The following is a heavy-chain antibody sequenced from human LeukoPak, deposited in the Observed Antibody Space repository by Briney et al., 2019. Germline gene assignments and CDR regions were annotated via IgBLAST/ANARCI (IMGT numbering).Heavy chain of an antibody. CDR2: ICSGGNT. D-gene: IGHD2/OR15-2a*01. CDR3: ARAGNIRFDY. Sequence: PGGSLRLSCAASGLTVSSNCMSWVRQAPGKGLEWVSFICSGGNTYYADSVKGRFTISRDNSKNTLYLQMNSLRAEDTAVYYCARAGNIRFDYWGQGTLVTVSS. CDR1: GLTVSSNC. V-gene: IGHV3-53*01. J-gene: IGHJ4*02.